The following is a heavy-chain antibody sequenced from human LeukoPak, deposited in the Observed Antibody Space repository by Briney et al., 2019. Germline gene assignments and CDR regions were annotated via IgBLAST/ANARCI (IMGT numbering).Heavy chain of an antibody. V-gene: IGHV3-64*01. CDR3: ARSGLYSSGWYVGYYFDY. CDR1: GFTFSSYA. D-gene: IGHD6-19*01. Sequence: GGSLRLSCAASGFTFSSYAMHWVRQAPGKGLEYVSAISSNGGSTYYANSVKGRFTIFRDNSKNTLYLQMGSLRAEDMAVYYCARSGLYSSGWYVGYYFDYWGQGTLVTVSS. J-gene: IGHJ4*02. CDR2: ISSNGGST.